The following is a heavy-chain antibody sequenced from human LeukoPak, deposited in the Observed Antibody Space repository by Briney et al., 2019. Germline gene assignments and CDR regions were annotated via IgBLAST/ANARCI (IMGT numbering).Heavy chain of an antibody. V-gene: IGHV4-59*08. J-gene: IGHJ5*02. CDR3: ARLAITARDGDR. Sequence: SETLSLTCTVSGGSISSYYWSWIRQPPGKGLEWIGYIYYSGSTNYNPSLKSRVTISVDTSKNQFSLKLRSVTAADTAVYYCARLAITARDGDRWGQGTLVTVSS. CDR1: GGSISSYY. D-gene: IGHD1-14*01. CDR2: IYYSGST.